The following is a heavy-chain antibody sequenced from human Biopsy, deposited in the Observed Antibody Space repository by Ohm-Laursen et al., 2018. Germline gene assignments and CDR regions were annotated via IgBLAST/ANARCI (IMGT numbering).Heavy chain of an antibody. CDR3: ASAGYNPDWNFDL. CDR2: IYFTGRT. CDR1: GGPIDSYY. D-gene: IGHD5-24*01. J-gene: IGHJ2*01. V-gene: IGHV4-59*12. Sequence: SETLSLTCTVSGGPIDSYYWSWIRQPPGKALEGIGYIYFTGRTNYNPSFKGRVTMSVNTPKKQFSLRLNSVTAADTAVYYCASAGYNPDWNFDLWGRGTRVTVSS.